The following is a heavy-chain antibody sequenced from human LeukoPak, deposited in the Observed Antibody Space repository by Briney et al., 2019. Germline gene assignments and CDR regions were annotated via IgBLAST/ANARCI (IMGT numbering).Heavy chain of an antibody. Sequence: HGASVKVSCKASEYTFTDYAINWVRQAPGQRLEWMGWINAGNGNTRYSQRFQGRVTITRDTSASTAYMELSSLTSEDTAVYYCARGRWSATTASYYLDFWGQGTLVTVSS. D-gene: IGHD5-24*01. CDR1: EYTFTDYA. CDR3: ARGRWSATTASYYLDF. V-gene: IGHV1-3*01. CDR2: INAGNGNT. J-gene: IGHJ4*02.